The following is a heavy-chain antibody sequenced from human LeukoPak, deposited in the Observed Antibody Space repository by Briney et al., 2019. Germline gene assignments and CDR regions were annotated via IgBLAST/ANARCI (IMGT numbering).Heavy chain of an antibody. V-gene: IGHV4-34*01. CDR2: INHSGST. CDR1: GGSFSGYY. D-gene: IGHD3-22*01. Sequence: SETLSLTCAVYGGSFSGYYWSWIRQPPGKGLEWIGKINHSGSTNYNPSLTSRVTISVDTSKNQFSLKLSSVTAADTAVYYCARGPRYYYDSSGTYYFDYWGQGTLVTVSS. CDR3: ARGPRYYYDSSGTYYFDY. J-gene: IGHJ4*02.